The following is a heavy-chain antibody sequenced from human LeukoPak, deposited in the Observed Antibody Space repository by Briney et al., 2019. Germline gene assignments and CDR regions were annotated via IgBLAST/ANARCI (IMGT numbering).Heavy chain of an antibody. CDR1: GGSISSYY. Sequence: PSETLSLTCTVSGGSISSYYWSWLRQPPGKGLEWIGYIYYSGSTNYNPSLKSRVTISVDTSKNQFSLKLSSVTAADTAVYYCARGGYSGYAQDYWGQGTLVTVSS. CDR3: ARGGYSGYAQDY. CDR2: IYYSGST. J-gene: IGHJ4*02. D-gene: IGHD5-12*01. V-gene: IGHV4-59*01.